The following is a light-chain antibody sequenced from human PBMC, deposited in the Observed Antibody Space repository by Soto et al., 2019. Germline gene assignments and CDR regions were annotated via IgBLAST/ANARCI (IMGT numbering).Light chain of an antibody. CDR3: QSADSSGTARI. Sequence: SYELTQPPSVPVSPGQTARITCSGDALPKQYAYWYQQKPGQAPMLVIYKDSERPSGIPERFSGSSSGTTVTLTISGVQAEDEADYHCQSADSSGTARIFGGGTKLTVL. J-gene: IGLJ2*01. V-gene: IGLV3-25*03. CDR2: KDS. CDR1: ALPKQY.